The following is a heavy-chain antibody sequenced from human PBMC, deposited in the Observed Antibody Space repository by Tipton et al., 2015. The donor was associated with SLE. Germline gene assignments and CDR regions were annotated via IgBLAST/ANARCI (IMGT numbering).Heavy chain of an antibody. CDR1: GGSISSHY. D-gene: IGHD3-22*01. Sequence: TLSLTCTVSGGSISSHYWSWIRQPPGKGLEWIGYIYNSGSGNYNPSLKGRVPISVDTAKNQFSLKLSSVSAADTAVYYCARSDYYDSSGYYSYAFDIWGQGTMVTVSS. CDR3: ARSDYYDSSGYYSYAFDI. J-gene: IGHJ3*02. V-gene: IGHV4-59*11. CDR2: IYNSGSG.